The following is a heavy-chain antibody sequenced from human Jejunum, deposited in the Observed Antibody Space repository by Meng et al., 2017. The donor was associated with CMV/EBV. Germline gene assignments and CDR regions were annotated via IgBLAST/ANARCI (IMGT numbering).Heavy chain of an antibody. CDR3: AKGGPMVGATIEY. CDR1: GFTFSSYG. Sequence: CAGSGFTFSSYGMHWVRQAPDKGLEWVAFIRYDGRSTNYSDSVRGRFTVSRDNSKNILYLYMNSLTAEDTAVYYCAKGGPMVGATIEYWGRGTLVTVSS. D-gene: IGHD1-26*01. CDR2: IRYDGRST. J-gene: IGHJ4*02. V-gene: IGHV3-30*02.